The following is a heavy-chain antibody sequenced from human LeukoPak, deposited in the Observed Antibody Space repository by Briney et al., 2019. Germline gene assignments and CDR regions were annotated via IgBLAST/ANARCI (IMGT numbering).Heavy chain of an antibody. CDR1: GGSISSYY. V-gene: IGHV4-59*12. J-gene: IGHJ4*02. D-gene: IGHD5-18*01. CDR2: IYYSGST. CDR3: ARNGGYSYGYLRTMYYFDY. Sequence: PSETLSLTCTVSGGSISSYYWSWIRQPPGKGLEWIGYIYYSGSTNYNPSLKSRVTISVDTSKNQFSLKLSSVTAADTAVYYCARNGGYSYGYLRTMYYFDYWGQGTLVTVSS.